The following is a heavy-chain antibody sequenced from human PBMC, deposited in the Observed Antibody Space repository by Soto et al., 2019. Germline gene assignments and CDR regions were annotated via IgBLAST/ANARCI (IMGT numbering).Heavy chain of an antibody. J-gene: IGHJ2*01. D-gene: IGHD6-19*01. CDR3: ARHMGVGVAGTRWYFDL. V-gene: IGHV5-51*01. CDR2: IYPGDPET. CDR1: VYKFTAYW. Sequence: GESLNISCEASVYKFTAYWIGWVRQTPVKGLEWMGIIYPGDPETRYSPSFQGQVTISVEKSNSTAYLQWNSLEASDTATYYCARHMGVGVAGTRWYFDLWGRGTLVTVSS.